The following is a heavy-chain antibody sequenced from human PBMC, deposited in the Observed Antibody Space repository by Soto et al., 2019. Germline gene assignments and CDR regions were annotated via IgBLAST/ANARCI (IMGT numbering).Heavy chain of an antibody. V-gene: IGHV1-2*02. CDR1: GYTFTGYY. CDR2: INPNSGGT. Sequence: ASVKVSCKASGYTFTGYYMHWVRQAPGQGLEWMGWINPNSGGTNYAQKFQGRVTMTRDTSISTAYMELSRLRSDDTAVYYCARDHKRIAVAGTSAAPGYWGQGTLVTVSS. D-gene: IGHD6-19*01. J-gene: IGHJ4*02. CDR3: ARDHKRIAVAGTSAAPGY.